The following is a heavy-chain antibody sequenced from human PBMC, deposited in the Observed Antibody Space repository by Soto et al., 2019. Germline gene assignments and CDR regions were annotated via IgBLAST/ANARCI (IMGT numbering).Heavy chain of an antibody. D-gene: IGHD5-18*01. V-gene: IGHV1-46*01. CDR3: ARARGISFGYNYFDP. CDR2: INPFYGET. Sequence: QVHLVHSGAEVTKPGASVKVSCQASGYTFSSYHMHWVRQAPGRGLEWMGVINPFYGETRYAQKFQGRVPITRDPSTSTVYMELRSLRSEDTAVYYCARARGISFGYNYFDPCGQGTLVTVSS. CDR1: GYTFSSYH. J-gene: IGHJ5*02.